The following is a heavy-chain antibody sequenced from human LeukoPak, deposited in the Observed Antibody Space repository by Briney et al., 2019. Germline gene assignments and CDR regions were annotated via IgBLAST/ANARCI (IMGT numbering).Heavy chain of an antibody. D-gene: IGHD3-9*01. CDR3: ANDSTGYYPGY. CDR1: GFTFTTYG. V-gene: IGHV3-30*02. J-gene: IGHJ4*02. CDR2: IRYDESDE. Sequence: GGSLRLSCAASGFTFTTYGMHWVRQAPGKGLEWVAFIRYDESDEYYADSVKGGFTISRDNSRNTLYLQMNSLRPEDTAMYYCANDSTGYYPGYWGQGTLVTVSS.